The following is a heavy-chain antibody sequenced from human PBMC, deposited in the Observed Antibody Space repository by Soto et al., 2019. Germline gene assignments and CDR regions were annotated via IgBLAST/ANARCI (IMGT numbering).Heavy chain of an antibody. CDR2: IYYSGST. CDR1: GGSISSYY. V-gene: IGHV4-59*01. D-gene: IGHD3-10*01. J-gene: IGHJ4*02. Sequence: TLYRSCSVSGGSISSYYWSWIRQPPGKGLEWIGYIYYSGSTNYNPSLKSRVTISVDTSKNQFSLKLSSVTAADTAVYYCARGLWFGELPWYYFDYWGQGTLVPVSS. CDR3: ARGLWFGELPWYYFDY.